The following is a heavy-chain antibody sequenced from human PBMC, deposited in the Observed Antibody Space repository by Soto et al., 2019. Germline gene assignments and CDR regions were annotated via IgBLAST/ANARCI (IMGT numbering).Heavy chain of an antibody. J-gene: IGHJ5*02. Sequence: EVQLVESGGGLVQPGGSLRLSCAASGFTVSSNYMSWVRQAPGKGLEWVSVIYSGGSTHYADSVKGRLTISRDNSKNTLYLQMNSLRAEDTAVYYCGRDVWFGGGWFDPWGQGTLVTVSS. V-gene: IGHV3-66*01. CDR2: IYSGGST. CDR1: GFTVSSNY. D-gene: IGHD3-10*01. CDR3: GRDVWFGGGWFDP.